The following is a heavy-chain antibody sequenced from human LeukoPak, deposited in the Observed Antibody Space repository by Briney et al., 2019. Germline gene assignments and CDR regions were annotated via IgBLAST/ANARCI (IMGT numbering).Heavy chain of an antibody. J-gene: IGHJ4*02. CDR3: AKANWQRGPTDYFDY. CDR1: GFTFSSYA. CDR2: ISGSGGST. Sequence: PGGSLRLSCAASGFTFSSYAMSWVRQAPGKGLEWVSAISGSGGSTYYADSMKGRFTISRDNSKNTLYLQMNSLRAEDTAVYYCAKANWQRGPTDYFDYWGQGTLVTVPS. D-gene: IGHD6-25*01. V-gene: IGHV3-23*01.